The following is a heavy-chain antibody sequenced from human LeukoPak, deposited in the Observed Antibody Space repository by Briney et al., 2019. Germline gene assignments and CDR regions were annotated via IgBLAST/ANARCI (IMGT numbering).Heavy chain of an antibody. D-gene: IGHD3-10*01. CDR2: INHSGSP. V-gene: IGHV4-34*01. Sequence: SETLSLTCAVYGGSFSGYYWSWIRQPPGKGLEWIGEINHSGSPNYNPSLKSRVTISIDTSKNQFSLKLSPVTAADTAVYYCARDLSDYYGSGSYRPIDAFDIWGQGQWSPSLQ. CDR1: GGSFSGYY. J-gene: IGHJ3*02. CDR3: ARDLSDYYGSGSYRPIDAFDI.